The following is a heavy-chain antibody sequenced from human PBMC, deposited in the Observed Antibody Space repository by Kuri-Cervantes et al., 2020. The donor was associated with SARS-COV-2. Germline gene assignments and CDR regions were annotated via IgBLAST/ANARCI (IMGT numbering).Heavy chain of an antibody. V-gene: IGHV4-39*07. Sequence: ESLKISCTVSGGSISSSSYYWGWIRQPPGKGLEWIGEVFHGGSANYNPSLKSRLTISVDTSKNQFSLTLSSVTAADMAMYYCATTEGYYFHYWGQGTLVTVSS. CDR2: VFHGGSA. J-gene: IGHJ4*02. CDR3: ATTEGYYFHY. CDR1: GGSISSSSYY. D-gene: IGHD1-14*01.